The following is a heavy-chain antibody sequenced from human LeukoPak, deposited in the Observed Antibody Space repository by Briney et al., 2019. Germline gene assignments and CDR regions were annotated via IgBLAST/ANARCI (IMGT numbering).Heavy chain of an antibody. CDR2: VYYTGST. J-gene: IGHJ6*02. V-gene: IGHV4-59*11. Sequence: PSETLSLTFTVSGASIRGHDWSSIRQSPEKGLEWIGYVYYTGSTFYNPSLKSRVTMSINMSMNQFSLNLRAVTAADTSVYYCARLGYEVSAAVVAADHYSGMDVWGQGNTVTVSS. CDR3: ARLGYEVSAAVVAADHYSGMDV. CDR1: GASIRGHD. D-gene: IGHD3-10*01.